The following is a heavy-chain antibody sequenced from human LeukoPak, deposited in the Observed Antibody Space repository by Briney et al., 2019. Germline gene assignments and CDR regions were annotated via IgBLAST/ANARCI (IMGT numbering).Heavy chain of an antibody. D-gene: IGHD6-13*01. V-gene: IGHV3-23*01. CDR3: AKSVTQQLAMRGFDY. CDR2: VSGSGDSK. J-gene: IGHJ4*02. CDR1: GFTFSSYA. Sequence: GGSLRLSCAASGFTFSSYAMTWVRQAPEKGLEWVSSVSGSGDSKYYADSVRGRFTISRDNSKNTLYLQMDSLGAEDTAVYYCAKSVTQQLAMRGFDYWGQGTLVTVSS.